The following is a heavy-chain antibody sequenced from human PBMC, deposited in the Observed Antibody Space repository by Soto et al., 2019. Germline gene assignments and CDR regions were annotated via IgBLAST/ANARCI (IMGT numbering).Heavy chain of an antibody. V-gene: IGHV1-18*01. J-gene: IGHJ6*02. D-gene: IGHD2-21*01. Sequence: ASVKVSCKASGYTFTSYGISWVRQAPGQGLEWMGWISAYNGNTNYAQKLQGRVTVTTDTSTSTAYMELRSLRSDDTAVYYCARDGGGEDPTGDPKKYYYYGMDVWGQGTTVTVSS. CDR2: ISAYNGNT. CDR3: ARDGGGEDPTGDPKKYYYYGMDV. CDR1: GYTFTSYG.